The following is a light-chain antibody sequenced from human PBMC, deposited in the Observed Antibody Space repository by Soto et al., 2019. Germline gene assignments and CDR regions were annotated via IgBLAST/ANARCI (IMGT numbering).Light chain of an antibody. CDR3: GTWDNSLSTVV. J-gene: IGLJ2*01. V-gene: IGLV1-51*01. CDR1: SSNIGNNY. Sequence: QSVLTQPPSVSAAPGQKVTISCFGSSSNIGNNYVSWYQQFPGTAPKLLVYDNNKRPSGIPDRFSGSKSGTSATLGITGLRTGDEAEYFCGTWDNSLSTVVFGGGTKLTVL. CDR2: DNN.